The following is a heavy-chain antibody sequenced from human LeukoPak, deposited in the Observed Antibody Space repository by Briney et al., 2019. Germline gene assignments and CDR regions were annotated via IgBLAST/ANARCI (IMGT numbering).Heavy chain of an antibody. Sequence: GRSLRLSCAASGFTFSSYGMHWVRQAPGKGLEGLAVIWYDGSKKYYADSVKGRFTISRDNSKNTLYLQMNSLRAEATAVYYCARDRGYSYGQAFDYWGQGTLVTVSS. J-gene: IGHJ4*02. D-gene: IGHD5-18*01. CDR1: GFTFSSYG. V-gene: IGHV3-33*01. CDR3: ARDRGYSYGQAFDY. CDR2: IWYDGSKK.